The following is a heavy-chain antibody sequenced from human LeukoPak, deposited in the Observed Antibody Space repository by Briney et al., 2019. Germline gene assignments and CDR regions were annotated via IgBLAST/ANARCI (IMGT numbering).Heavy chain of an antibody. Sequence: SETLSLTCTVSGDSISGSSYYWGWIRQPPGKGLEWIGSIYYSGSTYFKSSLKSRVTISVDTSKNQFSLKLRSVTAADTAVYYCARLWGIGDWAFDFWGQGTMVTVSS. CDR3: ARLWGIGDWAFDF. D-gene: IGHD3-16*01. CDR1: GDSISGSSYY. CDR2: IYYSGST. V-gene: IGHV4-39*01. J-gene: IGHJ3*01.